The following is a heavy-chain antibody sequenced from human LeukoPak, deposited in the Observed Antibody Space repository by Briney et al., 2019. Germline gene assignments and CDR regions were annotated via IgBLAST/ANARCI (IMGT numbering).Heavy chain of an antibody. V-gene: IGHV3-72*01. CDR2: SRNRAKSYTT. CDR1: GFTFSDHY. Sequence: PGGSLRLSCAVSGFTFSDHYMDWVRQAPGKGLEWVGHSRNRAKSYTTDYAASVKGSFTISRDDSKSTLYLQMNSLETEGTAVYYCSRDATGDHWGQGTLVSVSS. CDR3: SRDATGDH. J-gene: IGHJ4*02.